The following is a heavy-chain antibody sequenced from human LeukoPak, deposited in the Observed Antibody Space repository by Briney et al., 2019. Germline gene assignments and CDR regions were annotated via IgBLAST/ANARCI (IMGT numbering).Heavy chain of an antibody. D-gene: IGHD2-15*01. CDR2: ISSSSSYI. V-gene: IGHV3-21*01. Sequence: GGSLRLSCAASGFTFSSYSMNWVRQAPGKGLEWVSSISSSSSYIYYADSVKGRFTISRDNAKNSLYLQMNSLRAEDTAVYHCARDPGYCSGGSCYSSPWAYWGQGTLVTVSS. J-gene: IGHJ4*02. CDR1: GFTFSSYS. CDR3: ARDPGYCSGGSCYSSPWAY.